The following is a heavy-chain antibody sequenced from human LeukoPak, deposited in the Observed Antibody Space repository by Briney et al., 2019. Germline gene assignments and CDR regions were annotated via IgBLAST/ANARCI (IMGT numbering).Heavy chain of an antibody. Sequence: PGGSLRLSCAASGFTFSSYDMSWVRQAPGKGLEWVSGINKSGGGTYYADSVKGRFTMPRDNSKNTLFLQMNSLRAEDTAVYYCAKVTWSSSGSDYWGQGTLVTVSS. CDR2: INKSGGGT. CDR3: AKVTWSSSGSDY. CDR1: GFTFSSYD. V-gene: IGHV3-23*01. J-gene: IGHJ4*02. D-gene: IGHD6-19*01.